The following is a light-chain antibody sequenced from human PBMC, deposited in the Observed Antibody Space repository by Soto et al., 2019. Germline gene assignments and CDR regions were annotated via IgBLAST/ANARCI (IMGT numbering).Light chain of an antibody. CDR2: TNS. Sequence: QSVLTQPPSASGTPGQRVTISCSGGSSNIGSSYVYWYQRLPGTAPKLLIYTNSQRHSGVPARFSGSKSVTSASLAISGRRSEDEADYYCAAWDDSLSGLVFGGGTKLTVL. CDR3: AAWDDSLSGLV. V-gene: IGLV1-47*02. J-gene: IGLJ3*02. CDR1: SSNIGSSY.